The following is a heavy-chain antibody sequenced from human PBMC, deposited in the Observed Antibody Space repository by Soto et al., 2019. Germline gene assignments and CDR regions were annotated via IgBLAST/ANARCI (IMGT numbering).Heavy chain of an antibody. CDR1: GGSFSCYY. CDR3: AVRRGYSYGRKTYFDY. Sequence: PSETLSLTCAVYGGSFSCYYWSWIRQPPGKGLEWIGEINHSGSTNYNPSLKSRVTISVDTSKNQFSLKLSSVTAADTAVYYCAVRRGYSYGRKTYFDYWGQGTLVTVSS. V-gene: IGHV4-34*01. D-gene: IGHD5-18*01. J-gene: IGHJ4*02. CDR2: INHSGST.